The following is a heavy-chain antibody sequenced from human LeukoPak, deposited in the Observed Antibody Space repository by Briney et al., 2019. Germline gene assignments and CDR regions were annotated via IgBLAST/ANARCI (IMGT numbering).Heavy chain of an antibody. V-gene: IGHV3-7*01. CDR3: AREYGQAKRLARAEDAFDI. CDR2: IKQDGSEK. Sequence: GGSLRLSRAASGFTFSSYWMSWVRQAPGKGLEWVANIKQDGSEKYYVDSVKGRFTISRDNAKNSLYLQMNSLRAEDTAVYYCAREYGQAKRLARAEDAFDIWGQGTMVTVSS. J-gene: IGHJ3*02. D-gene: IGHD3-3*01. CDR1: GFTFSSYW.